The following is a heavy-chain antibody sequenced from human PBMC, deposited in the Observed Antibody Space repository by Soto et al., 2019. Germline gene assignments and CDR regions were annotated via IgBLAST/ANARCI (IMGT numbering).Heavy chain of an antibody. CDR1: GDAFKSYA. Sequence: QVLLLQSGSEVKKAGSSVKVSCKASGDAFKSYAIHWVRQAPGQGLEYMGRISPSYDRTKYAQKFQGILTLTADMYTSTVYMELSSLRSEDTAVYYCARDPTNHYGDDTFDYWGQGTKVIVSS. D-gene: IGHD4-17*01. J-gene: IGHJ4*02. CDR2: ISPSYDRT. CDR3: ARDPTNHYGDDTFDY. V-gene: IGHV1-69*06.